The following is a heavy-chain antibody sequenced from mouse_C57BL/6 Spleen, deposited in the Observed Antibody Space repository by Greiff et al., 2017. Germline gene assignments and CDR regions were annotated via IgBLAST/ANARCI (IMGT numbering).Heavy chain of an antibody. CDR3: TTEGGMVVDY. Sequence: EVQLQQSGAELVRPGASVKLSCTASGFNIKDDYMHWVKQRPEQGLEWIGWIDPENGDTEYASKFQGKATITADTSSNTAYLQLSSLTSEDTAVYYCTTEGGMVVDYWGQGTSVTVSS. J-gene: IGHJ4*01. V-gene: IGHV14-4*01. CDR1: GFNIKDDY. CDR2: IDPENGDT. D-gene: IGHD2-10*02.